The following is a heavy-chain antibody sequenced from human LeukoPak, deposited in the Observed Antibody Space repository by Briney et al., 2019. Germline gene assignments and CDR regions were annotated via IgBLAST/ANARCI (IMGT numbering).Heavy chain of an antibody. CDR3: ARMFGGYCSGGSCYKALDI. Sequence: SETLSLTCTVSAGSISSYYWSWIRQPPGKGLEWIGYIYYSGSTNYNPSLKSRVTISVDTSKNQFSLKLSSVTAADMAVYYCARMFGGYCSGGSCYKALDIWGQGTMVTVSS. V-gene: IGHV4-59*01. D-gene: IGHD2-15*01. CDR1: AGSISSYY. J-gene: IGHJ3*02. CDR2: IYYSGST.